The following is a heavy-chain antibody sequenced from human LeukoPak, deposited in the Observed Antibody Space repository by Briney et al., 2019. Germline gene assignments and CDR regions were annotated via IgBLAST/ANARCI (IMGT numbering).Heavy chain of an antibody. D-gene: IGHD6-13*01. V-gene: IGHV1-2*04. J-gene: IGHJ5*02. CDR2: INPNSGGT. CDR1: GYTFTGYY. CDR3: ARGELELYSSSWYSRPAVFSNWFDP. Sequence: ASVKVSCKASGYTFTGYYMHWVRQAPGQGLEWRGWINPNSGGTNYAQKFQGWVTMTRDTSISTAYMELSRLRSDDTAVYYCARGELELYSSSWYSRPAVFSNWFDPWGQGTLVTVSS.